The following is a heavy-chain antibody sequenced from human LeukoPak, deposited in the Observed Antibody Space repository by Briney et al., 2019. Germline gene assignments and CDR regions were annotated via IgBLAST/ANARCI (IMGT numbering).Heavy chain of an antibody. Sequence: GGSLRLSCAASGFTFRSYSMNWVRQAPGKGLEWVSSISSSSSYIYYADSVKGRSTISRDNAKNSLYLQMNSLRAEDTAVYYCARKVRDAFDIWGQGTMVTVSS. J-gene: IGHJ3*02. V-gene: IGHV3-21*01. CDR1: GFTFRSYS. CDR2: ISSSSSYI. CDR3: ARKVRDAFDI. D-gene: IGHD3-10*01.